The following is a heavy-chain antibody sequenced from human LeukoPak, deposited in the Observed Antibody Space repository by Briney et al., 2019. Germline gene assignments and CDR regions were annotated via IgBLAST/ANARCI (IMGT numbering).Heavy chain of an antibody. CDR1: GFPFDNYD. J-gene: IGHJ4*02. CDR2: ISAYNGNT. CDR3: ARVRSHAGYCTNGICYIFED. Sequence: ASVKVSCKASGFPFDNYDFTWVRQAPGQGLEWLGWISAYNGNTNYAQNFQDRVIMTTDSSARTVSMELRSLRSDDTAVYYCARVRSHAGYCTNGICYIFEDWGQGTLVTVSS. V-gene: IGHV1-18*01. D-gene: IGHD2-8*01.